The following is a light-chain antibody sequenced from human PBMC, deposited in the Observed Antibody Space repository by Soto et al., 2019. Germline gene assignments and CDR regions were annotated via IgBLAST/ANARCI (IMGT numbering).Light chain of an antibody. J-gene: IGKJ1*01. Sequence: EIVMTQSPATLSVSPGERATLSCRASQSVNSNLAWYQQKPGQAPRLLISGASTRATGIPARFSGIGSETEFTLTISSLQSEDFAVYYCQQYNNWWTFVQGTKVEMK. CDR2: GAS. CDR1: QSVNSN. CDR3: QQYNNWWT. V-gene: IGKV3-15*01.